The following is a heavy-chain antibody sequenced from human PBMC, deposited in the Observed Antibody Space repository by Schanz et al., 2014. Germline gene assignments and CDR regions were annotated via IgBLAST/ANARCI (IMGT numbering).Heavy chain of an antibody. CDR2: ISPSGGST. J-gene: IGHJ6*02. D-gene: IGHD3-16*01. CDR1: GYSFTTYF. CDR3: GRGGGAYPQKYGMDV. Sequence: QVHLMQSGAEAKKPGASVKVSCKAFGYSFTTYFIHWVRLAPGQGFEWMGLISPSGGSTSYAQKFQGGVTMNRDASASTAFMELSGLPSEDTAGYYCGRGGGAYPQKYGMDVWGQGTTVTVSS. V-gene: IGHV1-46*01.